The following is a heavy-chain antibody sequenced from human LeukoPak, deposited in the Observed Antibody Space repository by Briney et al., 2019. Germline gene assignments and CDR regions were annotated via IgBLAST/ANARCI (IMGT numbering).Heavy chain of an antibody. CDR2: ISAYNGNT. Sequence: ASVKVSCKASGYTFTSYGISWVRQAPGQGLEWMGWISAYNGNTNYAQKLQGRVTMTTDTSTSTAYMELRSLRSDDPAVYYCASAYYDSSGYSLVREAFDIWGQGTMVTVSS. J-gene: IGHJ3*02. CDR1: GYTFTSYG. D-gene: IGHD3-22*01. V-gene: IGHV1-18*01. CDR3: ASAYYDSSGYSLVREAFDI.